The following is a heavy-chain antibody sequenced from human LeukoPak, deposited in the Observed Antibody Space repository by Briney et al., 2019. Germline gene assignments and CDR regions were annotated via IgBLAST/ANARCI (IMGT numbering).Heavy chain of an antibody. CDR1: GGSFSGYY. Sequence: KPSETLSLTCAVYGGSFSGYYWSWIRQPPGKGLEWIGEINHSGSTNYNPSLKSRVTISVDTSENQFSLKLSSVTAADTAVYYCASPRVYGSGAYGMDVRGQGTTVTVSS. CDR2: INHSGST. V-gene: IGHV4-34*01. D-gene: IGHD3-10*01. CDR3: ASPRVYGSGAYGMDV. J-gene: IGHJ6*02.